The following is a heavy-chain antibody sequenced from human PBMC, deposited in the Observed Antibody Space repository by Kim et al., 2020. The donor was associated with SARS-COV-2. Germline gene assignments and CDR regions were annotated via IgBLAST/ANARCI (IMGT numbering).Heavy chain of an antibody. CDR1: GGTFSSYA. V-gene: IGHV1-69*13. CDR2: IIPIFGTA. CDR3: AVGVCLGGDCFTYYYYYGMDV. Sequence: SVKVSCKASGGTFSSYAISWVRQAPGQGLEWMGGIIPIFGTANYAQKFQGRVTITADESTSTAYMELSSLRSEDTAVYYCAVGVCLGGDCFTYYYYYGMDVWGQGTTVTVSS. D-gene: IGHD2-21*01. J-gene: IGHJ6*02.